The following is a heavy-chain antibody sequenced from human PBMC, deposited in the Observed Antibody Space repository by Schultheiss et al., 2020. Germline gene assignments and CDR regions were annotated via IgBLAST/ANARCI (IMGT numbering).Heavy chain of an antibody. V-gene: IGHV4-59*12. CDR2: IYYSGST. J-gene: IGHJ3*02. CDR3: ARGLSRRYCSSTSFYALLDAFDI. Sequence: SETLSLTCTVSGGSISSYYWSWIRQHPGKGLEWIGYIYYSGSTYYNASLKSGVTISVDTSKNQFSLKLNSVTAADTAVYYCARGLSRRYCSSTSFYALLDAFDIWGKGTMVTVAS. CDR1: GGSISSYY. D-gene: IGHD2-2*01.